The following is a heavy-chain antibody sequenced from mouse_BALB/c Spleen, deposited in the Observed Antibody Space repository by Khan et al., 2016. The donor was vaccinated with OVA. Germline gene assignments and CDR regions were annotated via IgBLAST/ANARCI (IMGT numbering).Heavy chain of an antibody. CDR1: GSSFINYW. D-gene: IGHD3-1*01. CDR3: ERRGLRGDFDY. CDR2: INPSIGSN. J-gene: IGHJ2*01. Sequence: QVQLKQSAAELATPGASVKMSCKSSGSSFINYWILWVKHWPGQGLQSIGYINPSIGSNENNEKFKDKARLTAEKSSRTSYRQLRRLTTEEYAVNDCERRGLRGDFDYWGKGTTVTVSS. V-gene: IGHV1-4*01.